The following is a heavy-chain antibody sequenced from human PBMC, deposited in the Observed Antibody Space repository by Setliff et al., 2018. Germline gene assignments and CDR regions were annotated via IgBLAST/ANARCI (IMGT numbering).Heavy chain of an antibody. CDR3: ARSMFSGYLPLGGKYSMDV. Sequence: PGGSLRLSCAASGFTFSSYRMHWVRQAPGKGLEWVAVILDDGVKKYHADSVKGRFSMSRDISRNTLYLQMNRLTVEDTAVYYCARSMFSGYLPLGGKYSMDVWGKGTMVTVSS. CDR1: GFTFSSYR. D-gene: IGHD3-22*01. CDR2: ILDDGVKK. J-gene: IGHJ6*03. V-gene: IGHV3-33*08.